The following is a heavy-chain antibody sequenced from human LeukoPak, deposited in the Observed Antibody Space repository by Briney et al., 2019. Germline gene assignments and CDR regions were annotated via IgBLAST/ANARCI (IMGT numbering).Heavy chain of an antibody. V-gene: IGHV4-59*01. CDR3: ARSSMVRGLPFDP. D-gene: IGHD3-10*01. CDR2: IYYSGST. Sequence: SETLPLTCTVSGGSISSYYWSWIRQPPGKGLEWIGYIYYSGSTNYNPSLKSRVTISVDTSKNQFSLKLSSVTAADTAVYYCARSSMVRGLPFDPWGQGTLVTVSS. J-gene: IGHJ5*02. CDR1: GGSISSYY.